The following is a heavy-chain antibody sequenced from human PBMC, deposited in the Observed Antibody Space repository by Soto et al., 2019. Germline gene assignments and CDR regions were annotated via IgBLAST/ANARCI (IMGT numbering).Heavy chain of an antibody. V-gene: IGHV1-18*01. J-gene: IGHJ6*03. Sequence: ASVKVSCKASGYTFTSYGISWVRQAPGQGLEWMGWISAYNGNTNYAQKIQGRVTMTTDTSTSTAYMELRSLRSDDTAVYYCARSHYSGYDWGLYYYYYYMDVWGKGTTVTVSS. CDR1: GYTFTSYG. CDR3: ARSHYSGYDWGLYYYYYYMDV. D-gene: IGHD5-12*01. CDR2: ISAYNGNT.